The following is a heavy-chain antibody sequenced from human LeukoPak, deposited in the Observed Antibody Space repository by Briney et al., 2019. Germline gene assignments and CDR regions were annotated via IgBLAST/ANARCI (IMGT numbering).Heavy chain of an antibody. CDR1: GYTFTGYY. J-gene: IGHJ4*02. CDR3: ARELGYCSSTSCPPGY. Sequence: ASVKVSCKASGYTFTGYYMHWVRQAPGQGLEWMGWINPNSGGTNYAQKFQGRVTMTRDTSINTAYMELSRLRSDDTAVYYCARELGYCSSTSCPPGYWGQGTLVTVSS. V-gene: IGHV1-2*02. D-gene: IGHD2-2*01. CDR2: INPNSGGT.